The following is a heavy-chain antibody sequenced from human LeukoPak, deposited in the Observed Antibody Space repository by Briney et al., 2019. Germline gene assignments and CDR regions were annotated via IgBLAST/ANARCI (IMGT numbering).Heavy chain of an antibody. CDR2: INHSGST. D-gene: IGHD3-10*01. CDR3: AIGYYGSGSHCCHMDV. CDR1: VGSFSGYY. Sequence: PSGTLSLTCAVYVGSFSGYYWSWIRQPPGKGLEWIGEINHSGSTNYNSSLKSRVTISVDTSKNQFSLKLSSVTAADTAVYYCAIGYYGSGSHCCHMDVWGKGTTITVS. V-gene: IGHV4-34*01. J-gene: IGHJ6*03.